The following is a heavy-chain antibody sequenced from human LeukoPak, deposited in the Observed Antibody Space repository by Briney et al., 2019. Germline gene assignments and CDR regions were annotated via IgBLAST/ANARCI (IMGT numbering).Heavy chain of an antibody. Sequence: GGSLRLSCAASGFTFSDYYMSWIRQAPGKGLEWVSYISSSGSTIYYADSVKGRFTISRDNAKNSLYLQMNSLRAEDTAVYYCAKDLTLRFLEWLLRSDAFDIWGQGTMVTVSS. CDR3: AKDLTLRFLEWLLRSDAFDI. CDR1: GFTFSDYY. CDR2: ISSSGSTI. J-gene: IGHJ3*02. V-gene: IGHV3-11*01. D-gene: IGHD3-3*01.